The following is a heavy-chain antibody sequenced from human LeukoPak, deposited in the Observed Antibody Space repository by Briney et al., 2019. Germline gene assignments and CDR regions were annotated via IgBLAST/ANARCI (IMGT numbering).Heavy chain of an antibody. CDR1: GFSLSTSGMC. V-gene: IGHV2-70*11. CDR2: IGWDDDK. Sequence: SGPALVKPTQTLTLTCSFSGFSLSTSGMCVSWIRQAPGKALGWLARIGWDDDKYYSTFLETMLTISKDTSKNQVVLTVTNVDPADTATYYCARFPGGHDYYYYYMDVWGKGTTVTVSS. CDR3: ARFPGGHDYYYYYMDV. D-gene: IGHD3-16*01. J-gene: IGHJ6*03.